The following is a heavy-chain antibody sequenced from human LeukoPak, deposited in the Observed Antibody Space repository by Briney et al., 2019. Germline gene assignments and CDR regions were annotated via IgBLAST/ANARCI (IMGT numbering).Heavy chain of an antibody. V-gene: IGHV3-23*01. CDR1: GFTFSSYA. CDR3: AKDRVVVPAAIGYYYGMDV. J-gene: IGHJ6*04. D-gene: IGHD2-2*02. Sequence: GGSLRLSCAASGFTFSSYAMSWVRQAPGKGLEWVSAISGSGSSTYYADSVKGRFTISRSNSKTTLYLHMNSLRAEATAVYYCAKDRVVVPAAIGYYYGMDVWGKGTTVTVSS. CDR2: ISGSGSST.